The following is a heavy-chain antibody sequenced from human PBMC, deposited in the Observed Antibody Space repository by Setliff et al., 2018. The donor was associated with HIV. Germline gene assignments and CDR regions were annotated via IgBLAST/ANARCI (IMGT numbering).Heavy chain of an antibody. Sequence: GGSLRLSCAASGFTLSNYWMSWVRQAPGEGLEWVANIKQDGSEKYYVDSVKGRFTISRDNAKNSLYLQMISLRVEDTAVYYCVRGVKDKQWLGTYAFDIWGQGTMVTVSS. CDR2: IKQDGSEK. V-gene: IGHV3-7*03. CDR1: GFTLSNYW. J-gene: IGHJ3*02. CDR3: VRGVKDKQWLGTYAFDI. D-gene: IGHD6-19*01.